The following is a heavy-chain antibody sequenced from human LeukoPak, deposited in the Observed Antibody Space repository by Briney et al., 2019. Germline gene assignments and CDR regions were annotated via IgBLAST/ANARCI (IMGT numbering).Heavy chain of an antibody. CDR2: INHSGST. Sequence: PSETLSLTCAVYGGSFSGYYWSWIRQPPGKGLEWIGEINHSGSTNYNPSLKSRVTISLDTSKNQFSLKLSSVTAADTAVFYCAGYSGSFSDYWGQGTLLTVSS. CDR1: GGSFSGYY. CDR3: AGYSGSFSDY. V-gene: IGHV4-34*01. D-gene: IGHD1-26*01. J-gene: IGHJ4*02.